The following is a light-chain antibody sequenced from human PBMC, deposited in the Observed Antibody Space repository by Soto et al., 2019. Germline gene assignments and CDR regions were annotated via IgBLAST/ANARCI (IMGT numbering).Light chain of an antibody. CDR2: KAS. CDR1: QSISNG. V-gene: IGKV1-5*03. J-gene: IGKJ4*01. Sequence: DFQMNQSPSTLPASVGDRVTIXXRASQSISNGLAWYQQKPEKAPKLRIYKASSLDGGVPSRFSGSGSGTEFTLTISSLQHDDFATSYCHQSKSYHTFGGGTNVDIK. CDR3: HQSKSYHT.